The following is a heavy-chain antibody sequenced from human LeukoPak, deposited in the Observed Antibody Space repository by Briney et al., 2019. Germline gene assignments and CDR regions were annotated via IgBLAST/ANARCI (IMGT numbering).Heavy chain of an antibody. D-gene: IGHD3-10*01. Sequence: SVKVSCKASGGTFSSYAISWVRQAPGQGLEWMGRIIPILGIANYAQKFQGRVTITADKSTSTAYMELSSLRAEDTAVYYCAKKGYAGSGTYSYYFDYWGQGTLVTVSS. CDR2: IIPILGIA. CDR3: AKKGYAGSGTYSYYFDY. J-gene: IGHJ4*02. V-gene: IGHV1-69*04. CDR1: GGTFSSYA.